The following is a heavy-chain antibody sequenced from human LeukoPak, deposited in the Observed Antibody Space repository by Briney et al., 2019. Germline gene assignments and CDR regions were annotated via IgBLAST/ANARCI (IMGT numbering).Heavy chain of an antibody. V-gene: IGHV4-30-4*08. CDR2: IYYSGST. J-gene: IGHJ4*02. Sequence: SETLPLTCTVSGGSISSGDYYWSWNRQPPGKGLEWIGYIYYSGSTYYNPSLKSRVTISVDTSKNQFSLKLSSVTAADTAVYYCASSIVVVPAAIRRWGQGTLVTVSS. CDR1: GGSISSGDYY. CDR3: ASSIVVVPAAIRR. D-gene: IGHD2-2*02.